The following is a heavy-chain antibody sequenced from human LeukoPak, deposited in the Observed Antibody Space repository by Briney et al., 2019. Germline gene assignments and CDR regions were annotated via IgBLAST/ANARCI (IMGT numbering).Heavy chain of an antibody. CDR3: ARASPMLDAFDI. CDR2: IYYGGNT. CDR1: GDSLSSGSYY. Sequence: SEPLSLTCTVSGDSLSSGSYYWSWIRQPPGKGLEWIGYIYYGGNTNLNPSLKSRVTISVDTSKNQFSLKMSSVTAADTAVYYCARASPMLDAFDIWGQGTMVTVS. D-gene: IGHD2-8*01. J-gene: IGHJ3*02. V-gene: IGHV4-61*01.